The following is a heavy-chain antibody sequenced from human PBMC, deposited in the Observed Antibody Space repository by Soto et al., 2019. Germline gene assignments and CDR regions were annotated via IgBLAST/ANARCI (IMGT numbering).Heavy chain of an antibody. CDR3: ARDSTHYDFWSGYYSNWFDP. CDR1: GLTFSSYG. V-gene: IGHV3-21*01. J-gene: IGHJ5*02. D-gene: IGHD3-3*01. Sequence: PGGSLILSCAASGLTFSSYGMNWVRQAPGKGLEWVSSISSSSSYIYYADSVKGRFTISRDNAKNSLYLQMNSLRAEDTAVYYCARDSTHYDFWSGYYSNWFDPWGQGTLVTVSS. CDR2: ISSSSSYI.